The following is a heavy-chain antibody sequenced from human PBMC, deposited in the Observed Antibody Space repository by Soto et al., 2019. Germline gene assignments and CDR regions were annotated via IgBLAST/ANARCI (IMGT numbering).Heavy chain of an antibody. CDR1: GFTFSTYA. Sequence: EVQLLESGGGLVQPEGSLRLSCVASGFTFSTYAMSWVRQAPGKGLQWVAGIYTSGVPKYADSVQGRFTISRDDSKNTLYLQMNSLRAEDTAVYYCTRDRSRTYNYFEHWGQGTLVAVSS. CDR3: TRDRSRTYNYFEH. D-gene: IGHD3-10*01. V-gene: IGHV3-23*05. J-gene: IGHJ4*02. CDR2: IYTSGVP.